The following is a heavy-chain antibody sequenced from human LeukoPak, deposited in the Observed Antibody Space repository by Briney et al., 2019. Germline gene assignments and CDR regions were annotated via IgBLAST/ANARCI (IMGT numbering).Heavy chain of an antibody. CDR1: GFTLSSYA. Sequence: PGGPLRPSCAAPGFTLSSYAMHWVRKAPGKGLEYVSSISRNGGSTYYANSVKGRFTISRDNSKNTLYLQMGSLSAEDTAVYYCVRDKGGWSGVIYYDAFDVWGQGTMVTVSS. D-gene: IGHD1-26*01. V-gene: IGHV3-64*01. CDR3: VRDKGGWSGVIYYDAFDV. CDR2: ISRNGGST. J-gene: IGHJ3*01.